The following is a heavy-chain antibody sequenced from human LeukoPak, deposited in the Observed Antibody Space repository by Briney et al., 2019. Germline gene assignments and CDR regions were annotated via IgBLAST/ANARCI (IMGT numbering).Heavy chain of an antibody. D-gene: IGHD2/OR15-2a*01. CDR1: GFTFSSYA. CDR3: ARLRTTGAFDI. Sequence: GRSLRLSCAASGFTFSSYAMHWVRQAPGKGLEWVAVISYDGSNKYYADSVKGRFTISRDNSKNTLYLQMNSLRAEDTAVYYCARLRTTGAFDIWGQGTMVTVSS. CDR2: ISYDGSNK. J-gene: IGHJ3*02. V-gene: IGHV3-30-3*01.